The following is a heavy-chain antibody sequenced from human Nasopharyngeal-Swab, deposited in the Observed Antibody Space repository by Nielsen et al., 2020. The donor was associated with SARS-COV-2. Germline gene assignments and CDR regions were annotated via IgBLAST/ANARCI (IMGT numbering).Heavy chain of an antibody. D-gene: IGHD3-10*01. Sequence: SETLSLTCTVSGGSISSGGYYWSWIRQHPGKGLEWIVSIYYSGSTYYNPSLKSRVTISVDTSKNQFSLKLSSVTAADTAVYYCARDRRAQSGRGFGEPWNYYGMDVWGQGTTVTVSS. CDR3: ARDRRAQSGRGFGEPWNYYGMDV. V-gene: IGHV4-31*03. CDR2: IYYSGST. CDR1: GGSISSGGYY. J-gene: IGHJ6*02.